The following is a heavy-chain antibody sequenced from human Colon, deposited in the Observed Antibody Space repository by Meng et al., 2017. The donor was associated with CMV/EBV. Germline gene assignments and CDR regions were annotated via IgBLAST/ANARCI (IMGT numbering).Heavy chain of an antibody. CDR2: INHSGST. D-gene: IGHD3-3*01. CDR1: GGSISSSGYY. Sequence: GSLRLSCTVSGGSISSSGYYWGWIRQPPGKGLEWIGEINHSGSTNYNPSLKSRVTISVDTSKNQFSLKLSSVTAADTAVYYCARGPEIFGVVISRGRFDPWGQGTLVTVSS. CDR3: ARGPEIFGVVISRGRFDP. J-gene: IGHJ5*02. V-gene: IGHV4-39*07.